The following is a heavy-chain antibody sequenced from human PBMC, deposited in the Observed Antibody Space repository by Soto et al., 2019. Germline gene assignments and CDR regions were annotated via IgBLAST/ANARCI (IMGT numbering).Heavy chain of an antibody. D-gene: IGHD5-12*01. V-gene: IGHV4-31*03. CDR1: GGSISSGGYY. Sequence: QVQLQESGPGLVKPSQTLSLTCTVSGGSISSGGYYWSWIRQHPGKGLEWIGYIYYSGSTYYNPSRKSGVTISVDTSKNQLSLKLSSVTAADTAVYYCAREMGGYDTGGFYYYYGMDVWGQGTTVTVSS. CDR3: AREMGGYDTGGFYYYYGMDV. J-gene: IGHJ6*02. CDR2: IYYSGST.